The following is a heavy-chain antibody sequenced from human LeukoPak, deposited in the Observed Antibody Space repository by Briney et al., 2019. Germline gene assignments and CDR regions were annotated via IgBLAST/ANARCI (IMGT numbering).Heavy chain of an antibody. J-gene: IGHJ4*02. V-gene: IGHV4-34*01. CDR2: INHSGST. CDR3: ARGGGPGGSYLFDY. Sequence: SETLSLTCAVYGGSFSDYYWSWIRQPPGKGLEWIGEINHSGSTNYNPSLKSRVTISVDTSKNQFSLKLSSVTAADTAVYYCARGGGPGGSYLFDYWGQGTLVTVSS. CDR1: GGSFSDYY. D-gene: IGHD1-26*01.